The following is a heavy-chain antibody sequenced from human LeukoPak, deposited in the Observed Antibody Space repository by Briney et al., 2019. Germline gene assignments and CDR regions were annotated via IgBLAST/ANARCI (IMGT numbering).Heavy chain of an antibody. V-gene: IGHV1-69*13. CDR3: ARDQYSSGWYSLDY. CDR1: GGTFSSYA. CDR2: IIPIFGTA. Sequence: ASVKVSCKASGGTFSSYAISWVRQAPGQGLEWMGGIIPIFGTANYAQKFQGRVTITADESTSTAYMELSSLRSEDTAVYYCARDQYSSGWYSLDYWGQGALVTVSS. J-gene: IGHJ4*02. D-gene: IGHD6-19*01.